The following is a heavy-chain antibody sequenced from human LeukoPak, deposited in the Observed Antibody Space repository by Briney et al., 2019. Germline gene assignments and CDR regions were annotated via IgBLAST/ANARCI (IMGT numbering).Heavy chain of an antibody. CDR1: GYTFTSYD. J-gene: IGHJ4*02. Sequence: VASVKVSCKASGYTFTSYDINWVRQAPGQGLEWMGWISAYGHTKLARNLQARVTVTIDTSTTTAYMELRSLSSDDTAVYFCARETASGYLGFDFWGQGTLVIVSS. V-gene: IGHV1-18*01. CDR3: ARETASGYLGFDF. CDR2: ISAYGHT. D-gene: IGHD3-3*01.